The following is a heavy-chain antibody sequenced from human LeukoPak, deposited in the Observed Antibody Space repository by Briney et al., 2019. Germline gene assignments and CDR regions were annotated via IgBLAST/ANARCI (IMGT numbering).Heavy chain of an antibody. D-gene: IGHD6-13*01. CDR1: GGSFSGYY. J-gene: IGHJ4*02. CDR2: INHSGST. V-gene: IGHV4-34*01. Sequence: PSETLSLTCAVYGGSFSGYYWSWIRQPPGKGLEWIGEINHSGSTNYNPSLKSRVTISVDTSKNQFSLKLSSVTAADTAVYYCARTIAAAGNLDYWGQGTLVTVSS. CDR3: ARTIAAAGNLDY.